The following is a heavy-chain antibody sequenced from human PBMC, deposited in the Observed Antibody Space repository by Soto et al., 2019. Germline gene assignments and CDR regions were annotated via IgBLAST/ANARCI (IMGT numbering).Heavy chain of an antibody. V-gene: IGHV3-33*01. J-gene: IGHJ4*02. CDR1: GFTFSSYG. D-gene: IGHD6-13*01. CDR3: ARIAAAEYFDY. Sequence: QVQLVESGGGVVQPGRSLRLTCAASGFTFSSYGMHWVRQAPGKGLEWVAVIWYDGSNKYYADSVKGRFTISRDNSKNTLYLQMNSLRAEDTAVYYCARIAAAEYFDYWGQGTLVTVSS. CDR2: IWYDGSNK.